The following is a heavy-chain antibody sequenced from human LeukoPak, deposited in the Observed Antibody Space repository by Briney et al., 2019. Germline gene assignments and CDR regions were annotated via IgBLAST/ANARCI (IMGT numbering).Heavy chain of an antibody. CDR1: GFTFDDYA. CDR3: AGQLGYCSSTSCYDWGNWFDP. Sequence: GGSLRLSCAASGFTFDDYAMHWVRQAPGKGLEWVSGISWNSGSIGYADSVKGRFTISRDNAKNSLYLQMNSLRAEDTALYYCAGQLGYCSSTSCYDWGNWFDPWGQGTLVTVSS. CDR2: ISWNSGSI. D-gene: IGHD2-2*01. J-gene: IGHJ5*02. V-gene: IGHV3-9*01.